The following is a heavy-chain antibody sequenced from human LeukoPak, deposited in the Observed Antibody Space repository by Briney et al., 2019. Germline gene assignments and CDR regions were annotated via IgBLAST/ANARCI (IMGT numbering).Heavy chain of an antibody. CDR2: FDPEDGEK. CDR1: GYTLTELS. J-gene: IGHJ5*02. D-gene: IGHD3-22*01. CDR3: ATLVGANYYDSSGEEWFDP. Sequence: ASVTVSCKVSGYTLTELSMHWVRQAPGKGVEGMGGFDPEDGEKIYAQKFQGRVTMTEDTSTDTAYMELSSLRSEDTAVYYCATLVGANYYDSSGEEWFDPWGQGTLVTVSS. V-gene: IGHV1-24*01.